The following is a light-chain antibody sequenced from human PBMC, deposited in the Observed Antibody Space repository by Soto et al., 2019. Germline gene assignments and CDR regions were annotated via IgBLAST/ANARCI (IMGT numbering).Light chain of an antibody. CDR3: QQYGSSPRT. V-gene: IGKV3-20*01. Sequence: EIVLTQSPGTLSLSPGERATLSCRASQSVSSSYLAWYQQKPGQAPRLLIYGASSRATGSPDRFSGSGSGTDFTLTISRLEPEDFAVYYCQQYGSSPRTFGPGTKVHIK. CDR1: QSVSSSY. CDR2: GAS. J-gene: IGKJ3*01.